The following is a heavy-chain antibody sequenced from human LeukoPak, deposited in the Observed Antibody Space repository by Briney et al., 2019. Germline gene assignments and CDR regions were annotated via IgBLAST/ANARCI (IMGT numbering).Heavy chain of an antibody. CDR3: ARDYYDSSGYYWFDP. CDR1: GGSISSSSYY. D-gene: IGHD3-22*01. Sequence: KPSETLSLTCTVSGGSISSSSYYWGWIRQPPGKGLEWIGSIYYSGSTYYNPSLKSRVTISGDTSKNQFSLKMSSVTAADTAMYYCARDYYDSSGYYWFDPWGQGTLVTVSS. V-gene: IGHV4-39*07. CDR2: IYYSGST. J-gene: IGHJ5*02.